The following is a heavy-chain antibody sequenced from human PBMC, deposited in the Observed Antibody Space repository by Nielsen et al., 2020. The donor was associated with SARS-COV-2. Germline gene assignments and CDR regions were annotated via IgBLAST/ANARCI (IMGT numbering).Heavy chain of an antibody. Sequence: GESLKISCAASGFTFTSYAMAWVRQAPAKGLEWVSGVRGSGDKTYYAESVKGRFTISRDNSRNTLHLQMNSLGVEDTAVYFCARFGRIVEVGGGATFPDVFDVWGQGTTVTVSS. CDR3: ARFGRIVEVGGGATFPDVFDV. CDR1: GFTFTSYA. V-gene: IGHV3-23*01. D-gene: IGHD1-26*01. CDR2: VRGSGDKT. J-gene: IGHJ3*01.